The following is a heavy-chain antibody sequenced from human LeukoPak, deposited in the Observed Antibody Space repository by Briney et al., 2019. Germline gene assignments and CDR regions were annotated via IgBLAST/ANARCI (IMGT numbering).Heavy chain of an antibody. J-gene: IGHJ4*02. CDR3: ARGAGGPNYYDSSGYYRYFDY. CDR1: GGSISSGDYY. CDR2: IYHSGST. Sequence: SETLSLTCTVSGGSISSGDYYWSWIRQPPGKGLEWIGYIYHSGSTYYNPSLKSRVTISVDRSKNQFSLKLSSVTAADTAVYYCARGAGGPNYYDSSGYYRYFDYWGQGTLVTVSS. V-gene: IGHV4-30-2*01. D-gene: IGHD3-22*01.